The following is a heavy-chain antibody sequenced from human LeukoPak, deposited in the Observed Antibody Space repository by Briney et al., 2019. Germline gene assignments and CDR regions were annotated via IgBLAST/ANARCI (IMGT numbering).Heavy chain of an antibody. D-gene: IGHD5-18*01. CDR1: GGSISSGGYY. CDR3: AGGIHRNFDY. J-gene: IGHJ4*02. CDR2: IYYSGST. Sequence: KSSQTLSLTCTVSGGSISSGGYYWSWIRQHPGKGLEWIGYIYYSGSTYYNPSLKSRVTISVDTSKNQFSLKLSSVTAADTAVYYCAGGIHRNFDYWGQGTLVTVSS. V-gene: IGHV4-31*03.